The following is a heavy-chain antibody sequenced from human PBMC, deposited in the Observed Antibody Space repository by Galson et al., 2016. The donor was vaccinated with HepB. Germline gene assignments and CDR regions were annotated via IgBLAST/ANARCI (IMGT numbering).Heavy chain of an antibody. V-gene: IGHV1-69*06. CDR1: EATLTTYA. Sequence: SVKVSCKASEATLTTYAISWVRQTPGQGLQWMGGIIPIFGAPTYARDFQARVTITADKSTSTAFLELTSLKSEATAVYWCARSVGATSYFQQWGQGTLVTVSS. CDR2: IIPIFGAP. D-gene: IGHD1-26*01. J-gene: IGHJ1*01. CDR3: ARSVGATSYFQQ.